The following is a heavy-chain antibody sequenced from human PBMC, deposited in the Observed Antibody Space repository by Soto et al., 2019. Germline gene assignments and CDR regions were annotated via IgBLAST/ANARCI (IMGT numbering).Heavy chain of an antibody. V-gene: IGHV4-4*01. D-gene: IGHD6-19*01. CDR2: IFQSGST. Sequence: XXSLSLTFGVSGGTIRSPDGWTWFRQPPGKGLEWIGEIFQSGSTNYTPSLESRVTISVDKSKNQFSLTLTSVTAADTAVYFCARGRGRYSSGWSWFDPCAQRILVTVSS. CDR3: ARGRGRYSSGWSWFDP. CDR1: GGTIRSPDG. J-gene: IGHJ5*02.